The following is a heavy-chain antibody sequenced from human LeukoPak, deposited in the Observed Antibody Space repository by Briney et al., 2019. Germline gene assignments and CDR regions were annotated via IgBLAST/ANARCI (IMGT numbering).Heavy chain of an antibody. CDR3: AKDGGYSYGPGEFDY. CDR2: IWYDGSNK. Sequence: GGSLRLSCAASGFTFSNYGMHWVRQAPGKGLEWVAVIWYDGSNKYYADSVEGRFTISRDNSKNTLYLQMNSLRAEDTAVYYCAKDGGYSYGPGEFDYWGQGTLVTVSS. CDR1: GFTFSNYG. J-gene: IGHJ4*02. D-gene: IGHD5-18*01. V-gene: IGHV3-33*06.